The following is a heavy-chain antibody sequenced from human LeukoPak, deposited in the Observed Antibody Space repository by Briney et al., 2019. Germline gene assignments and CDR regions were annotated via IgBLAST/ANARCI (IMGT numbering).Heavy chain of an antibody. D-gene: IGHD5-18*01. CDR2: IGTAGDT. J-gene: IGHJ6*02. V-gene: IGHV3-13*01. Sequence: GGSLRLSCAASGFTFSSYAMSWVRQAPGKGLEWVSAIGTAGDTYYPGSVKGRFTISRENAKNSLYLQMNSLRAGDTAVYYCARGIQLSYYYGMDVWGQGTTVTVSS. CDR1: GFTFSSYA. CDR3: ARGIQLSYYYGMDV.